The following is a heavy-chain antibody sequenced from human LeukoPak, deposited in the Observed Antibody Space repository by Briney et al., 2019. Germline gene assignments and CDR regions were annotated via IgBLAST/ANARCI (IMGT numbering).Heavy chain of an antibody. Sequence: SGGSLRLSCAASGFIVSSNYMTWVRQAPGKGLEWISVLYSGGTTYYADSVKGRFSISRDNSNNTLYLQMNSPRAEDTAVYYCARGNRGAYDSWGXGTLVTVSS. J-gene: IGHJ5*02. D-gene: IGHD5-12*01. CDR3: ARGNRGAYDS. CDR1: GFIVSSNY. CDR2: LYSGGTT. V-gene: IGHV3-53*01.